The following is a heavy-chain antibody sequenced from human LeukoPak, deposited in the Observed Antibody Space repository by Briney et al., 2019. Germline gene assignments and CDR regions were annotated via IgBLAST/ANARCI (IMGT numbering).Heavy chain of an antibody. CDR3: ARLGPYAVTIFFDY. CDR1: GGSFSSYY. D-gene: IGHD3-3*01. CDR2: IYYSGST. Sequence: SETLSLTCTVSGGSFSSYYWSWIRQPPGKGLEWIGYIYYSGSTNYNPSLKSRVTISVDTSKNQFSLKLSSVTAADTAVYYCARLGPYAVTIFFDYWGRGTLVTVSS. J-gene: IGHJ4*02. V-gene: IGHV4-59*08.